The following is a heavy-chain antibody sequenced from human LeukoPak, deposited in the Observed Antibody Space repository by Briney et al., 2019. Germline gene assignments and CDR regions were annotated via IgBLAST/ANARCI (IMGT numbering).Heavy chain of an antibody. CDR1: GFIFTNYF. D-gene: IGHD3-3*01. CDR2: IKHDGSEK. V-gene: IGHV3-7*01. J-gene: IGHJ4*02. Sequence: GSLRLSCAAFGFIFTNYFMSWVRQAPGKGLEWVASIKHDGSEKYYVDSVRGRFTISRDNTMNSLYLQMSSLRAEDTAVYYCATDRGWRTSGYYLYYFEYWGQGTLVTYSS. CDR3: ATDRGWRTSGYYLYYFEY.